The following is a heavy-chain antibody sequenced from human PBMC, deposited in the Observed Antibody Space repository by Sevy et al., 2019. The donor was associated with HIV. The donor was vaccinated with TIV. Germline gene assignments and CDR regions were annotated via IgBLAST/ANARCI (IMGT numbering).Heavy chain of an antibody. D-gene: IGHD1-26*01. V-gene: IGHV4-59*08. CDR1: GGSITSLY. Sequence: SETLSLTCTVSGGSITSLYWNWIRQHPGKGLEWIANIYYNGHINYNPSLKSRVTLSLDMSKNQFSLRLSSVTAADTAMYYCAGENAWGRGYSWGQGTLVTVSS. CDR3: AGENAWGRGYS. J-gene: IGHJ4*02. CDR2: IYYNGHI.